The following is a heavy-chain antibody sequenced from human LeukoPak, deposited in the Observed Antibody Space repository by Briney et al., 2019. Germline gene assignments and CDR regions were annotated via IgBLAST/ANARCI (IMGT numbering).Heavy chain of an antibody. D-gene: IGHD3-16*01. CDR2: IGGYNGDT. CDR3: ARDISGGEDY. V-gene: IGHV1-18*01. CDR1: GYTFNSYS. J-gene: IGHJ4*02. Sequence: ASVKVSCKASGYTFNSYSITWFRQAPGQGLEWMGWIGGYNGDTLYPQKFQGRVTVTTGTSSSTAYMELRSLRSDDTAVYYCARDISGGEDYWGQGTLVTVSS.